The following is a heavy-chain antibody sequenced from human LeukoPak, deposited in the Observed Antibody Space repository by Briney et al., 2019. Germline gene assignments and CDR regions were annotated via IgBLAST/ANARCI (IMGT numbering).Heavy chain of an antibody. Sequence: GASVKVSCKVSGYTLTELSMHWVRQAPGKGLELMGGFDPEDGETIYAQKFQGRVTMTEDTSTDTAYMELSSLRSEDTAVYYCATFYWEQTYAFDIWGQGTMVTVSS. CDR3: ATFYWEQTYAFDI. CDR2: FDPEDGET. D-gene: IGHD1-26*01. J-gene: IGHJ3*02. CDR1: GYTLTELS. V-gene: IGHV1-24*01.